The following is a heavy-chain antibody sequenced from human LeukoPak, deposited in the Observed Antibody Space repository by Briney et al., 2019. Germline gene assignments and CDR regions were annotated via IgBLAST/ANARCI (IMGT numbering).Heavy chain of an antibody. D-gene: IGHD6-13*01. J-gene: IGHJ4*02. CDR3: ARASSSWPYYFDY. Sequence: PGGSLRLSCAASGFTFSSYSMNWVRQAPGKGLEWVSYISSSSTIYYADSVKGRFTISRDNAKNSLYLQMNSLGAEDTAVYYCARASSSWPYYFDYWGQGTLVTVSS. V-gene: IGHV3-48*01. CDR1: GFTFSSYS. CDR2: ISSSSTI.